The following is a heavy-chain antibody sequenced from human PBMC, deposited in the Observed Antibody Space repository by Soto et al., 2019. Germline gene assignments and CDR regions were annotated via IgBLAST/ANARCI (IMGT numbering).Heavy chain of an antibody. CDR2: IYYSGST. CDR3: ARGALGVTAIDY. Sequence: QVQLQESGPGLVKPSQTLSLTCTVSGGSISSGGYYWSWIRQHPGKGLEWIGYIYYSGSTYYNPSLKSRVAISVDTSKNQFSLKLSSVTAADTAVYYCARGALGVTAIDYWGQGTLVTVSS. V-gene: IGHV4-31*03. J-gene: IGHJ4*02. CDR1: GGSISSGGYY. D-gene: IGHD2-21*02.